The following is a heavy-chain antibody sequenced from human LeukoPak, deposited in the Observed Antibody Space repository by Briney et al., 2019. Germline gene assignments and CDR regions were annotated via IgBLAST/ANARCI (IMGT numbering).Heavy chain of an antibody. Sequence: ASVKVSCKVSGYTLTELSMHWVRQAPGKGLEWMGGFDPEDGETIHAQKFQGRVTMTRNTSISTAYMELSSLRSEDTAVYYCARSSFIAAAGYFYWGQGTLVTVSS. CDR1: GYTLTELS. D-gene: IGHD6-13*01. CDR3: ARSSFIAAAGYFY. CDR2: FDPEDGET. J-gene: IGHJ4*02. V-gene: IGHV1-24*01.